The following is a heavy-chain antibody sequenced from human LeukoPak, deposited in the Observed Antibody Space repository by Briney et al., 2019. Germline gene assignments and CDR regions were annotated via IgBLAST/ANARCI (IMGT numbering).Heavy chain of an antibody. CDR2: IYTSGST. Sequence: SETLSLTCTVSSGSISNYDWGWIRQPAGKGLEWIGRIYTSGSTNYNPSLESRVTMSLDTSKNQVSLRLNSVTAADTAVYHCARDSGTTGEVKFDPWGQGILVTVSS. CDR1: SGSISNYD. J-gene: IGHJ5*02. CDR3: ARDSGTTGEVKFDP. V-gene: IGHV4-4*07. D-gene: IGHD3-10*01.